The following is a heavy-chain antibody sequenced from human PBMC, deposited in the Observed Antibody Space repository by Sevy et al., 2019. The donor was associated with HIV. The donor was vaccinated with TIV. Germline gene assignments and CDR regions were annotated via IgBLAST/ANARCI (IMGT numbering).Heavy chain of an antibody. V-gene: IGHV3-23*01. CDR2: IIGSGDNT. J-gene: IGHJ4*02. D-gene: IGHD6-19*01. CDR3: AKGVSWLVLGGYFDY. CDR1: GFTFRSYA. Sequence: GGSLRLSCEASGFTFRSYAMSWVRQAPGKGLEWVSGIIGSGDNTYYADSVKGGFTVSRDNSKNTLYVQMNSLRAEDTAVYYCAKGVSWLVLGGYFDYWGQGTPVTVSS.